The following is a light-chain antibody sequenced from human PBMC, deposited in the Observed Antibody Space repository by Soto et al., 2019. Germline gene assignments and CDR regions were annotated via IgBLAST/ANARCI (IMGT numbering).Light chain of an antibody. J-gene: IGKJ3*01. CDR1: QDISNY. CDR2: DAS. Sequence: DIQMTQSPSSLSASVGDRVTITCQASQDISNYLNWYQQKPGKAPKLLIYDASNWETGVPSRFSGSGSGTDFTFTISSLKPEDIATYYCQQYGNPPAFGPGTKVDIK. CDR3: QQYGNPPA. V-gene: IGKV1-33*01.